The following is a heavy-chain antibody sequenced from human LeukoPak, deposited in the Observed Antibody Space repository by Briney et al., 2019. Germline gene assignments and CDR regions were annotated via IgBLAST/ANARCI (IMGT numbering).Heavy chain of an antibody. D-gene: IGHD5-24*01. CDR1: GGTFSSYA. J-gene: IGHJ4*02. CDR3: ARDGRDGYNYEGYYFDY. CDR2: IIPILGIA. V-gene: IGHV1-69*04. Sequence: SVKVSCKASGGTFSSYAISWVRQAPGQGLEWMGRIIPILGIANYAQKFQGRVTITADKSTSTAYMELSSLRSEDTAVYYCARDGRDGYNYEGYYFDYWGQGTLVTVSS.